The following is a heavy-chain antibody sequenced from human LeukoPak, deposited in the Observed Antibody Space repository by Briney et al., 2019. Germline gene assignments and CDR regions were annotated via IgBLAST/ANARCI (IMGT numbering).Heavy chain of an antibody. V-gene: IGHV3-21*01. CDR3: ARSEAYDSSGYHSDY. CDR2: ISSGSTYI. Sequence: PGGSLRLSCAASEFTFSTYSMNWVRQAPGKGLEWVSSISSGSTYIYYADSVKGRFTISRDNAKNSLYPQMNSLRAEDTAVYYCARSEAYDSSGYHSDYWGQGTLVTVSS. J-gene: IGHJ4*02. CDR1: EFTFSTYS. D-gene: IGHD3-22*01.